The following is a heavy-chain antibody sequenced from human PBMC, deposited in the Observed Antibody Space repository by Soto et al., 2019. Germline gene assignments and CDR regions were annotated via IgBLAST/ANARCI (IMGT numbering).Heavy chain of an antibody. D-gene: IGHD3-3*01. CDR2: TRNKANSYTT. V-gene: IGHV3-72*01. J-gene: IGHJ4*02. CDR1: GFTFSDHY. CDR3: ARGLWSGFYFDY. Sequence: GGSLRLSCAASGFTFSDHYMDWVRQAPGKGLEWVGRTRNKANSYTTEYAASVKGRFTISRDDSKNSLYLQMNSLKTEDTAVYYCARGLWSGFYFDYWGQGTLVTVSS.